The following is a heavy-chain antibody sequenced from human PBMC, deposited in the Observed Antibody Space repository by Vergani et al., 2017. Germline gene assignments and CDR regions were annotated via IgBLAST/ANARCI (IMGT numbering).Heavy chain of an antibody. D-gene: IGHD3-10*01. CDR2: IYYSGST. V-gene: IGHV4-59*08. Sequence: QVQLQESGPGLVKPSETLSLTCTVPGGSISSYYWSWIRQPPGKGLEWIGYIYYSGSTNYNPSLKSRVTISVDTSKNQFSLKLSSVTAADTAVYYCARRADGSGSDFYDYWGQGTLVTVSS. J-gene: IGHJ4*02. CDR3: ARRADGSGSDFYDY. CDR1: GGSISSYY.